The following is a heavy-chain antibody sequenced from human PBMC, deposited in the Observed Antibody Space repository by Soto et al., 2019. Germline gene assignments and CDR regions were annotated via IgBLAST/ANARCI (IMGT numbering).Heavy chain of an antibody. D-gene: IGHD3-16*01. J-gene: IGHJ6*02. V-gene: IGHV5-51*01. CDR3: EKWDLPPRTGQSPAFGGGMDV. CDR1: GYTFASYY. Sequence: GESLKISCKDSGYTFASYYIAWVRQMPGKGLEWMGIIHPGDSDTRHSPSFQGQVTISAERSINTAYLQWSSLKASDTAMYYCEKWDLPPRTGQSPAFGGGMDVWGQGTPVTVSS. CDR2: IHPGDSDT.